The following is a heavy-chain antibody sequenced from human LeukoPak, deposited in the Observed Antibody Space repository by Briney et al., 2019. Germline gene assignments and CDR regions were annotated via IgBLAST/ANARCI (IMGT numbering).Heavy chain of an antibody. J-gene: IGHJ4*02. D-gene: IGHD1-26*01. CDR1: GFTFSSYA. Sequence: GGSLRPSCAASGFTFSSYAMHWVRQAPGKGLEWVAVISYDGSNKFYADSVKGRFTISRDNSKNTLYLQMNSLRAEDTAVYYCARASGSYYFDYWGQGTLVTVSS. CDR2: ISYDGSNK. CDR3: ARASGSYYFDY. V-gene: IGHV3-30*04.